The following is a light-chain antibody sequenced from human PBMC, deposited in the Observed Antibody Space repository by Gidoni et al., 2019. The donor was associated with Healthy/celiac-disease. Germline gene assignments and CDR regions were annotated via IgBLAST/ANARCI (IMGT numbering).Light chain of an antibody. CDR3: NSRDSSGNHLWV. CDR2: GKN. CDR1: SLRSYY. V-gene: IGLV3-19*01. Sequence: SSELTQDPAVSVALGQTVRITCQGDSLRSYYASWYQQKPGQAPVLVIYGKNNRPSGIPDRFSGSSSGNTASLTITGAQVEDEADYYCNSRDSSGNHLWVFGGGTKLTVL. J-gene: IGLJ3*02.